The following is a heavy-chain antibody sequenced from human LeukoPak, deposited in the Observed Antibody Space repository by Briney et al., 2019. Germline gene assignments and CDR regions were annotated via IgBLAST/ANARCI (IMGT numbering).Heavy chain of an antibody. Sequence: PSETLSLTCSVSGVSIFSYYWNWIGQPPGKGLEGIGYVHYSGSTNYNPSLKSRVTISVDTSKSQFSLKLSSSTAADTAVYYCATGRSIRYFDYWGQGTLLTVSS. V-gene: IGHV4-59*08. CDR3: ATGRSIRYFDY. CDR1: GVSIFSYY. D-gene: IGHD3-9*01. J-gene: IGHJ4*02. CDR2: VHYSGST.